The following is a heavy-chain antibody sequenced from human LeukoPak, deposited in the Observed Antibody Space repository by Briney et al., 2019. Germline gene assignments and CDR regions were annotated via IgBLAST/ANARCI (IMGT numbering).Heavy chain of an antibody. CDR2: IYSGGST. D-gene: IGHD6-19*01. J-gene: IGHJ4*02. CDR1: GFTDSSNY. CDR3: ARNSGYSSGWFLIH. V-gene: IGHV3-66*01. Sequence: GGSLRLSCAASGFTDSSNYMSWVSQAPGKGLEWVSVIYSGGSTYYADSVTGRFTISRDNSKNTLYLQMNSLRAEDTAVYYCARNSGYSSGWFLIHWGQGTLVTVSS.